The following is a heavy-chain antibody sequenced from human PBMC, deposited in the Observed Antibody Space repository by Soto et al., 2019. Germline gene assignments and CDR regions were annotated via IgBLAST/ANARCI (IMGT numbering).Heavy chain of an antibody. V-gene: IGHV3-20*01. Sequence: EVQLVESGGGVVRPGGSLRLSCAAPGFTFDDYGMSWVRQAPGKGLEWVSGINWNGGSTGYADSVKGRFTISRDNAKNSLYLQMNSLRAEDTALYHCARGVLAVAGDNWFDPWGQGTLVTVSS. CDR3: ARGVLAVAGDNWFDP. CDR2: INWNGGST. CDR1: GFTFDDYG. J-gene: IGHJ5*02. D-gene: IGHD6-19*01.